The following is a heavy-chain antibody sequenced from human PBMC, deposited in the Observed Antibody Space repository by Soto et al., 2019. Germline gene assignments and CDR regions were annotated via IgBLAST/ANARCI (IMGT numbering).Heavy chain of an antibody. CDR3: ARDSCSSTSCYGS. D-gene: IGHD2-2*01. CDR1: EFSFSSYS. J-gene: IGHJ4*02. V-gene: IGHV3-21*01. Sequence: PGGSLRLSCAASEFSFSSYSMNWVRQAPGKGLEWVSSISSSSSYIYYADSVKGRFTISRDNAKNSLYLHMNSLRAEDTAVYYCARDSCSSTSCYGSWGQGTLVTVSS. CDR2: ISSSSSYI.